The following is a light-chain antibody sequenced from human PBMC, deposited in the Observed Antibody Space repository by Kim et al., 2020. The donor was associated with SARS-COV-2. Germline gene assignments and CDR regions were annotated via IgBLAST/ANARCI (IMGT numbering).Light chain of an antibody. CDR3: QTWDTGIRV. Sequence: ASVKLACALSSGHSDTFIKWLQRRPEKGPGYLMKVNSDGSRSRGDGIPDRFSGSRSGAERYLTSSSLRSEDEADYYCQTWDTGIRVFGGGTQLTVL. CDR2: VNSDGSR. J-gene: IGLJ3*02. V-gene: IGLV4-69*01. CDR1: SGHSDTF.